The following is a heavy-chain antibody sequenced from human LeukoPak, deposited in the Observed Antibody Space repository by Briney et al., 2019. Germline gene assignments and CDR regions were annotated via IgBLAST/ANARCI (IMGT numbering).Heavy chain of an antibody. Sequence: SETLSLTCTVSGGSISSGDYYWSWIRRPPGKGLEWIGYIYYSGSTYYNPSLKSRVTISVDTSKNQFSLKLSSVTAADTAVYYCAREVGYGGNPLDYWGQGTLVTVSS. D-gene: IGHD4-23*01. CDR1: GGSISSGDYY. V-gene: IGHV4-30-4*08. J-gene: IGHJ4*02. CDR2: IYYSGST. CDR3: AREVGYGGNPLDY.